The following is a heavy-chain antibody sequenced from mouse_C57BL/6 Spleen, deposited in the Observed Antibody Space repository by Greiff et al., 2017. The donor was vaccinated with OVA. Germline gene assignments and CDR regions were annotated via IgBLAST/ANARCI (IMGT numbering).Heavy chain of an antibody. CDR3: ANGNYAMDY. D-gene: IGHD2-1*01. CDR2: IYPGSGNT. CDR1: GYTFTDYY. V-gene: IGHV1-76*01. J-gene: IGHJ4*01. Sequence: QVQLQQSGAELVRPGASVKLSCKASGYTFTDYYINWVKQRPGQGLEWIARIYPGSGNTYCNEKFKGKATLTAEKSSSTAYMQLSSLTSEDSAVYFCANGNYAMDYWGQGTSVTVSS.